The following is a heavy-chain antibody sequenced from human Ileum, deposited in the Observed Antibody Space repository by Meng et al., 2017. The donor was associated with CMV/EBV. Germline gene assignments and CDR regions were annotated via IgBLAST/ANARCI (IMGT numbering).Heavy chain of an antibody. D-gene: IGHD2-2*01. CDR2: IYYTVST. V-gene: IGHV4-59*01. Sequence: GSLSLTCNVSGDSISSYYWNWIRQPPGKGLEWIGYIYYTVSTNYNPSLKSRATISVDTSKNQFSLKLSSVTAADTAVYYCARGRYCSSTSCFPFDYWGQGALVTVSS. CDR1: GDSISSYY. CDR3: ARGRYCSSTSCFPFDY. J-gene: IGHJ4*02.